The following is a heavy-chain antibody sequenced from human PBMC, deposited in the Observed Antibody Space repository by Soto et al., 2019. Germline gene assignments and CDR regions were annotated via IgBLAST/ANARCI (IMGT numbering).Heavy chain of an antibody. CDR2: INAGNGNT. CDR1: GYTFTSYA. V-gene: IGHV1-3*05. J-gene: IGHJ6*02. CDR3: ARGYGFWGGMDV. D-gene: IGHD3-3*01. Sequence: QVQLVQSGAEEKKPGASVKVSCKASGYTFTSYAMHWVRQAPGQRLEWMGWINAGNGNTTYSQKFQGRVTITRDTSAGTAYMELSSLRSEDTALYYCARGYGFWGGMDVWGQGTTVTVSS.